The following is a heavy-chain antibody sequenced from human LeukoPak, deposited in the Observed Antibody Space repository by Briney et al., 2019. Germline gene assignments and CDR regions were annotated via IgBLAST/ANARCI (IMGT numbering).Heavy chain of an antibody. CDR3: AKPAPTYGDFDY. CDR1: GFTFSSYA. V-gene: IGHV3-30-3*02. CDR2: ISYDGSNK. D-gene: IGHD4-17*01. Sequence: GGSLRLSCAASGFTFSSYAMHWVRQAPGKGLEWVAVISYDGSNKYYADSVKGRFTISRDNSKNTLYLQMNSLRAEDTAVYYCAKPAPTYGDFDYWGQGTLVTVSS. J-gene: IGHJ4*02.